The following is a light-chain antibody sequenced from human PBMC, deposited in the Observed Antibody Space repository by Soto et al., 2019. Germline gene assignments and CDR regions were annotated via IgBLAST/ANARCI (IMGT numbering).Light chain of an antibody. V-gene: IGLV2-14*01. J-gene: IGLJ1*01. CDR3: CSFTSGNTAYV. CDR2: EVT. Sequence: LTQPGSVSGSPGQSITISCTGTSSDVGGYNYVSWYQQHPGKAPKLMIYEVTNRPSGVSTRFSGSKSGNTASLTISGLQAEDEADYYCCSFTSGNTAYVFGTGTKVTVL. CDR1: SSDVGGYNY.